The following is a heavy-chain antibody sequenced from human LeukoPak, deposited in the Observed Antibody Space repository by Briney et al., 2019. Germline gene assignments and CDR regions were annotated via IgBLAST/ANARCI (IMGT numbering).Heavy chain of an antibody. D-gene: IGHD4-17*01. CDR1: GGTFSSYA. Sequence: GASVKVSCKASGGTFSSYAISWVRQAPGQGLEWMGGIIPIFGTANYAQKFQGRVTITADESTSTVYMELSSLRSEDTAVYYCARELPRDYAGARFDYWGQGTLVTVSS. CDR3: ARELPRDYAGARFDY. J-gene: IGHJ4*02. V-gene: IGHV1-69*13. CDR2: IIPIFGTA.